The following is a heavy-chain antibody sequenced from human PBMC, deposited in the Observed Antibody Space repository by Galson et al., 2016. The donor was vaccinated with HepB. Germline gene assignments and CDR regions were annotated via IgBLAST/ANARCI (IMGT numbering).Heavy chain of an antibody. Sequence: SLRLSCAASGFTFSSYWMHWVRQAPGKGLVWVSRINSDGSSTSYADSVKGRFIISRDNAKNTLYLQMNSLRAEDTAVYYCARVAGQNAPFDYWGQGTLVTVSS. J-gene: IGHJ4*02. CDR3: ARVAGQNAPFDY. D-gene: IGHD6-19*01. CDR2: INSDGSST. CDR1: GFTFSSYW. V-gene: IGHV3-74*01.